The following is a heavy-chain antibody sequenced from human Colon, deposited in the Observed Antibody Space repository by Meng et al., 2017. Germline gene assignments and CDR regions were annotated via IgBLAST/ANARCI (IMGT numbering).Heavy chain of an antibody. V-gene: IGHV3-74*01. CDR2: INSDGSST. CDR1: GFTFSIYW. Sequence: MRCVGACGCLVQTWVSLLLSCAASGFTFSIYWMHWVRQVPGKGLVWVSRINSDGSSTSYADSVNGRFTFSRDNAKDTLYLQMNSLRAEDTAVYYCARGCRTGSYSLCYWGQGTLVTVSS. CDR3: ARGCRTGSYSLCY. D-gene: IGHD1-26*01. J-gene: IGHJ4*02.